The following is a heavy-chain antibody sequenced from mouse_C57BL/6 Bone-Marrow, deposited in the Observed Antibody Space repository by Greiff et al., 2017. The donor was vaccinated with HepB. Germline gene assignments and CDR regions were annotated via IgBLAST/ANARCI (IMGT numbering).Heavy chain of an antibody. D-gene: IGHD2-4*01. J-gene: IGHJ3*01. CDR3: ARHDYDVDWFAY. CDR2: IFPGSGST. V-gene: IGHV1-56*01. Sequence: QVQLQQSGPELVRPGASVKISCKAPGYTFTSHWMQWVRQRPGQGLEWIGEIFPGSGSTYYNEKFKGKATLTVDTSSSTAYMQLSSLTSEDSAFYFCARHDYDVDWFAYWGQGTLVTVSA. CDR1: GYTFTSHW.